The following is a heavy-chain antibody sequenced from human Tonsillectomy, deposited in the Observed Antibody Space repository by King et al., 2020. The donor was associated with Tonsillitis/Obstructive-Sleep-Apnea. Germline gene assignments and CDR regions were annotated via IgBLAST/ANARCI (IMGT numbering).Heavy chain of an antibody. CDR1: GGSIRSSSYY. D-gene: IGHD2-2*01. J-gene: IGHJ4*02. CDR2: IYYSWST. Sequence: LQLQESGPGLVKPSETLSLTCTVSGGSIRSSSYYWGWIRQPPGKGLEWSGRIYYSWSTHYNPSLKSRVTISVDTSKNQFSLKLRSVTAADTAVYYCARMEVVPAAMFPTAFDYWGQGTLVTVSS. CDR3: ARMEVVPAAMFPTAFDY. V-gene: IGHV4-39*01.